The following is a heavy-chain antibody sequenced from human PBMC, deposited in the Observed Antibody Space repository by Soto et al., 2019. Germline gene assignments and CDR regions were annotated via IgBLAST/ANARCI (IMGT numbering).Heavy chain of an antibody. V-gene: IGHV3-23*01. CDR3: TKEVSMDYYDSSGYRKYFQH. Sequence: GGSLRLSCAASGFTFSSYAMSWVRQAPGKGLEWVSVISGSGGSTYYADSVKGRFTIARDNSKNTLFLQMNSLRAEDTAVYYCTKEVSMDYYDSSGYRKYFQHWGQGTLVTVSS. D-gene: IGHD3-22*01. CDR1: GFTFSSYA. J-gene: IGHJ1*01. CDR2: ISGSGGST.